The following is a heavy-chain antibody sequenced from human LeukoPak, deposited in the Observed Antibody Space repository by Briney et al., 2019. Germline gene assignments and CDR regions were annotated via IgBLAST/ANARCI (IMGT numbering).Heavy chain of an antibody. CDR3: ARALPNNDILS. V-gene: IGHV3-11*01. Sequence: GGSLRLSCAASGFTFSNYYMSWIRQASGKGLEWASYISSSGSTIYYADSVKGRFTISRDNAKNSLYLQMNSLRAEDTAVYYCARALPNNDILSWGQGTLVTVSS. CDR2: ISSSGSTI. J-gene: IGHJ5*02. D-gene: IGHD3-9*01. CDR1: GFTFSNYY.